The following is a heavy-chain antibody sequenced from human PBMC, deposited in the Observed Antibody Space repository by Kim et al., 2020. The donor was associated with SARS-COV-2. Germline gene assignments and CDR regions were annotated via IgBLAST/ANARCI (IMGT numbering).Heavy chain of an antibody. Sequence: SGKGRFTSPRDNAKNSLYLQMNSLRAEDTAVYYWAARARRDGYTLTYFDYWGQGTLVTVSS. CDR3: AARARRDGYTLTYFDY. J-gene: IGHJ4*02. V-gene: IGHV3-11*06. D-gene: IGHD5-12*01.